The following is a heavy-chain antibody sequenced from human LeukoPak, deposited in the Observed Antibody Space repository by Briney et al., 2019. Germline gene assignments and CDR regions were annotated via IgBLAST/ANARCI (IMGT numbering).Heavy chain of an antibody. CDR2: IFYRGST. CDR3: ARDTGYCSGESCFGWFDP. D-gene: IGHD2-15*01. Sequence: SETLSLTCTVSGGSISSYYWSWIPQPPGKGLEWIGYIFYRGSTNYNPSLKSRVTISVDTSKSQFSLKLTSVTAADTAVYYCARDTGYCSGESCFGWFDPWGQGTLVTVSS. V-gene: IGHV4-59*01. J-gene: IGHJ5*02. CDR1: GGSISSYY.